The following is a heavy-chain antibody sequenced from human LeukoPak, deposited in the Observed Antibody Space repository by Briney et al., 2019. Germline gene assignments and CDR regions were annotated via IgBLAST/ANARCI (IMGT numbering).Heavy chain of an antibody. Sequence: GGSLRLSCAASEFTFSNYEVSWARQAPGKGLEWGTSITSGSTIYYADSMKGRFTISRDNAKKLLYMQMNSLRGEDTAVYYCARMHRSFDYWGQGTLVTVSS. CDR3: ARMHRSFDY. J-gene: IGHJ4*02. CDR2: ITSGSTI. D-gene: IGHD2-21*01. V-gene: IGHV3-48*03. CDR1: EFTFSNYE.